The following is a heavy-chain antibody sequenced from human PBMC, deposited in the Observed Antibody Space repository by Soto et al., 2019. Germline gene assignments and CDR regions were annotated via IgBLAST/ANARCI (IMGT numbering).Heavy chain of an antibody. CDR2: ISYDGSNK. CDR3: AKTIPVVVTAPVIYYYGMDV. J-gene: IGHJ6*02. Sequence: LRLSCAASGFTFSSYGMHWVRQAPGKGLEWVAVISYDGSNKYYADSVKGRFTISRDNSKNTLYLQMNSLRAEDTAVYYCAKTIPVVVTAPVIYYYGMDVWGQGTTVTVSS. CDR1: GFTFSSYG. D-gene: IGHD2-21*02. V-gene: IGHV3-30*18.